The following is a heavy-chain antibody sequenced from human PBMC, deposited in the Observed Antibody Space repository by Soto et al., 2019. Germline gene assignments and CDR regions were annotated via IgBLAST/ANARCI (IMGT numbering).Heavy chain of an antibody. D-gene: IGHD4-17*01. CDR1: GYTLTELS. CDR2: FDPEDGET. Sequence: ASVKVSCKVSGYTLTELSMHWVRQAPGKGLEWMGGFDPEDGETIYAQKFQGRVTITEDTSTNTAYMELSSLRSEDTAVYYCARGIYGDYDPDAFDIWGQGTMVTVSS. CDR3: ARGIYGDYDPDAFDI. J-gene: IGHJ3*02. V-gene: IGHV1-24*01.